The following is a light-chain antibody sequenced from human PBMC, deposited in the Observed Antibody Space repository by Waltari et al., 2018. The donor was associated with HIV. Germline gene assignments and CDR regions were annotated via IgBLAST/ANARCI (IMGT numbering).Light chain of an antibody. CDR1: SGSIASNS. CDR2: DHS. V-gene: IGLV6-57*01. CDR3: HSYDSDNQI. J-gene: IGLJ2*01. Sequence: NFMLTQPHSVSDSPGKTVTISCTRNSGSIASNSVQWYQRRPGSSPTTVIFDHSQRPSGVSVRFSASIDTSSNSASLPIVGLKTEDESVFFCHSYDSDNQIFGGGTKLTVL.